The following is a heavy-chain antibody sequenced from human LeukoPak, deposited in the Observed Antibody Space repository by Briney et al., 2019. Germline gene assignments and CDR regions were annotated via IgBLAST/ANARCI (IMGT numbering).Heavy chain of an antibody. CDR1: GFTFSRFA. V-gene: IGHV3-23*01. CDR2: ISGSGGST. D-gene: IGHD2-15*01. J-gene: IGHJ4*02. CDR3: AKDLGYCSGGSCYPDPSLFDY. Sequence: GGSLRLSCVVSGFTFSRFAMSWVRQAPGKGLEWVSAISGSGGSTYYADSVKGRFTISRDNSKNTLYLQMNSLRAEDTAVYYCAKDLGYCSGGSCYPDPSLFDYWGQGTLVTVSS.